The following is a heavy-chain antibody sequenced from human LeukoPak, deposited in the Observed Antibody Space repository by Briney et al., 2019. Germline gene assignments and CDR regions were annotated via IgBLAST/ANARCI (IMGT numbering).Heavy chain of an antibody. CDR3: GSFGVMWEIDY. V-gene: IGHV3-74*01. Sequence: PGGSLRLSCAASGFPLSGYWMHWVRQAPGKGLVWVSRINIDGSGANYADSVKGRFTISRDNAKNTLHLQMNSLRAEDTAVYYCGSFGVMWEIDYWGQGTLVTVSS. J-gene: IGHJ4*02. D-gene: IGHD1-26*01. CDR2: INIDGSGA. CDR1: GFPLSGYW.